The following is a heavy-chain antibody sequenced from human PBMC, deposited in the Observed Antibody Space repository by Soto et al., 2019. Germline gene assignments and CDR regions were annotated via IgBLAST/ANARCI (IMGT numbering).Heavy chain of an antibody. CDR2: ISGSGGST. Sequence: PWGSLRLSCAASGFTFSSYAMSWVRQAPGKGLEWVSAISGSGGSTYYADSVKGRFTISRDNSKNTLYLQMNSLRAEDTAVYYCAKAGRDVVVAATRLSYFDYWGQGTLVTVSS. D-gene: IGHD2-15*01. J-gene: IGHJ4*02. V-gene: IGHV3-23*01. CDR3: AKAGRDVVVAATRLSYFDY. CDR1: GFTFSSYA.